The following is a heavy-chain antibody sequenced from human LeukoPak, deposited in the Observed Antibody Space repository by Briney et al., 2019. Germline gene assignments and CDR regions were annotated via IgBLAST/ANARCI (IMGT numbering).Heavy chain of an antibody. D-gene: IGHD1-26*01. CDR3: ARAYGGSLLGYFDY. CDR1: GGSISSYY. Sequence: SETLSLTCTVSGGSISSYYWSWIRQPAGKGLEWIGCIYTSGSTNYNPSLKSRVTISVDKSKNQFSLKLSSVTAADTAVYYCARAYGGSLLGYFDYWGQGTLVTVSS. V-gene: IGHV4-4*07. J-gene: IGHJ4*02. CDR2: IYTSGST.